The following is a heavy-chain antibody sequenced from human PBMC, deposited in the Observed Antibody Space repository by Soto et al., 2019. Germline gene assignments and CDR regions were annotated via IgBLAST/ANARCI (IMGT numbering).Heavy chain of an antibody. CDR2: ISGSGGST. Sequence: EVQLLESGGGLVQPGGSLRLSCAASGFTFSNYAMSWVRQAPGKGLEWVSAISGSGGSTYYADSVKGRFTISRDNSKNTLYLQMNSQRAEDTAVYYCAKDGDRYYGSGSYRGYFLDYWGQGTLVTVSS. V-gene: IGHV3-23*01. D-gene: IGHD3-10*01. J-gene: IGHJ4*02. CDR1: GFTFSNYA. CDR3: AKDGDRYYGSGSYRGYFLDY.